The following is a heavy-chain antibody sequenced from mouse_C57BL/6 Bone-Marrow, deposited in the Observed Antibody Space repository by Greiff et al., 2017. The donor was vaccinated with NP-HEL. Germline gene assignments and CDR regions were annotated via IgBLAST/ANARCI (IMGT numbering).Heavy chain of an antibody. J-gene: IGHJ4*01. Sequence: EVQGVESGGGLVQPGGSLKLSCAASGFTFSDYYMYWVRQTPEKRLEWVAYISNGGGSTYYPDTVKGRFTISRDNAKNTLYLQMSRLKSEDTAMYYCARHYGNYVDYWGQGTSVTVSS. CDR3: ARHYGNYVDY. CDR1: GFTFSDYY. V-gene: IGHV5-12*01. CDR2: ISNGGGST. D-gene: IGHD2-1*01.